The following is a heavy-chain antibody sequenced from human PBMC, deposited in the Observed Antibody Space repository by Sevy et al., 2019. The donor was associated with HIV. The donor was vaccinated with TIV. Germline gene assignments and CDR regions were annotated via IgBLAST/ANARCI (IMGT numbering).Heavy chain of an antibody. CDR1: GFTFTNYW. V-gene: IGHV3-74*01. CDR3: VYYDFWSGSSEYYMDV. Sequence: EGSLRLSCAASGFTFTNYWMHWVRQAPGKGLVWVSRINSDGSITTYADSVKGRFTISRDNAKNTLYLQMNSLRAEDTAVYYCVYYDFWSGSSEYYMDVWGKGTTVTVSS. CDR2: INSDGSIT. D-gene: IGHD3-3*01. J-gene: IGHJ6*03.